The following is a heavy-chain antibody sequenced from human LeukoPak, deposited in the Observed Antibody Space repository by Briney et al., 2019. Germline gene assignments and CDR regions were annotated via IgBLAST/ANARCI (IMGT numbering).Heavy chain of an antibody. J-gene: IGHJ4*02. CDR2: IYYSGNS. Sequence: NPSETLSLTCTVSGGSISNYYWSWIRQPPGKGLEWIGYIYYSGNSNYNPSLKSRVTMSVDTSKNQFSLNLSSVTALDTAVYYCARIFLGYSSGWYFDYWGQGTLVTVSS. D-gene: IGHD6-19*01. V-gene: IGHV4-59*12. CDR3: ARIFLGYSSGWYFDY. CDR1: GGSISNYY.